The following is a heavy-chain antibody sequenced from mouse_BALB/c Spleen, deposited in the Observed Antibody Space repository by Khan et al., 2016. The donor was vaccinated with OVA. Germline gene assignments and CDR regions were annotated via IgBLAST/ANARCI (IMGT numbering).Heavy chain of an antibody. D-gene: IGHD2-4*01. CDR1: GFTFSNYD. CDR3: ARRDYDEAWFAY. Sequence: EVALVESGGDLVKPGGSLKLSCAASGFTFSNYDMSWVRQTPDKRLEWVATISSAGSYTYYSDSVKGRFTISRDNAKNTLNLQMSSLQAEDTAMYYCARRDYDEAWFAYWGQGTLVTVSA. CDR2: ISSAGSYT. V-gene: IGHV5-6*01. J-gene: IGHJ3*01.